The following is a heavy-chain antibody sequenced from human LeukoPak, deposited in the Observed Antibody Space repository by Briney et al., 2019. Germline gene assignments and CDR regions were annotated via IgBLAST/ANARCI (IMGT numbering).Heavy chain of an antibody. D-gene: IGHD3-10*01. CDR3: VTDTYYGSGSHHPRRFDY. CDR1: GFSFDDYA. J-gene: IGHJ4*02. V-gene: IGHV3-9*01. Sequence: QAGGSLRLSCAASGFSFDDYAMHWVRQAPGKGLEWVSAISWNSGSTAYADSVKGRFTISRDDAKNSLYLQMNSLRAEDTALYYCVTDTYYGSGSHHPRRFDYWGQGTLVTVSS. CDR2: ISWNSGST.